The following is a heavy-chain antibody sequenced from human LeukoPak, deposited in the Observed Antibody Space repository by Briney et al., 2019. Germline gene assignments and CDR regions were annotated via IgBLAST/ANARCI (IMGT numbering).Heavy chain of an antibody. V-gene: IGHV1-2*02. CDR2: INPNSGGT. CDR3: ARDAHDFWSGYRGMDV. D-gene: IGHD3-3*01. CDR1: GYTFTGYY. Sequence: ASVKVSCKASGYTFTGYYMHWVRQAPGQGLEWMGWINPNSGGTSYAQKFQGRVTMTRDTSISTACMELSRLRSDDTAVYYCARDAHDFWSGYRGMDVWGQGTTVAISS. J-gene: IGHJ6*02.